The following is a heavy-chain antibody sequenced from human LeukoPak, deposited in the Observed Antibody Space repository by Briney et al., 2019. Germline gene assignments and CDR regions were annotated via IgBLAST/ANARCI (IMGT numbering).Heavy chain of an antibody. CDR3: ARCVANYDFWSGYSSSYYYMDV. D-gene: IGHD3-3*01. V-gene: IGHV4-39*07. CDR2: IYYSGST. CDR1: GGSISSSSYY. J-gene: IGHJ6*03. Sequence: SETLSLTCTVAGGSISSSSYYWGWIRQPPGKGLEWIGSIYYSGSTYYNPSLKSRVTISVDTSKNQFSLKLSSVIAADTAVYYCARCVANYDFWSGYSSSYYYMDVWGKGTTVTVSS.